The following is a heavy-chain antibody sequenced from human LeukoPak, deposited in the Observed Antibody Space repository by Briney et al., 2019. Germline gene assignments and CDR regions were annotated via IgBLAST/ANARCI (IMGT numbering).Heavy chain of an antibody. J-gene: IGHJ6*03. CDR1: GYTFTSYD. D-gene: IGHD3-3*01. CDR2: MNPNSGNT. CDR3: ARGAHYDFWSGGHYYYYYMDV. V-gene: IGHV1-8*03. Sequence: ASVKVSCKASGYTFTSYDINWVRQATGQGLEWMGWMNPNSGNTGYAQKFQGRVTITRNTSISTAYMELSSLRSEDTAVYYCARGAHYDFWSGGHYYYYYMDVWGKGTTVTVSS.